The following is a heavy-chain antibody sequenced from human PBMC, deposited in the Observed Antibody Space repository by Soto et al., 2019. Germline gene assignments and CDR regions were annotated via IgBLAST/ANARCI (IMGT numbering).Heavy chain of an antibody. CDR2: IIPIFGTA. D-gene: IGHD5-18*01. Sequence: QVQLVQSGAEVKKPGSSVKVSCKASGGTFSSYAISWVRQAPGQGLEWMGGIIPIFGTANYAQKFQGRVTITADESTSTAYMERSSLRSEDTAVYYCGRGDTAMAHYYYYGMDVWGQGTTVTVSS. CDR3: GRGDTAMAHYYYYGMDV. CDR1: GGTFSSYA. J-gene: IGHJ6*02. V-gene: IGHV1-69*12.